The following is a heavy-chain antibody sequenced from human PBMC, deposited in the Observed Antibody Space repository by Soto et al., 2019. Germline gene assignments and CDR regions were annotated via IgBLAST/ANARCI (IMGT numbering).Heavy chain of an antibody. V-gene: IGHV1-3*01. CDR1: GYTFTSYA. D-gene: IGHD3-22*01. CDR3: ARGSITMIVVVTALVY. CDR2: INAGNGNT. Sequence: SVKVSCKASGYTFTSYAMHWVRQAPGQRLEWMGWINAGNGNTKYSQKFQGRVTITRDTSASTAYMELSSLRSEDTAVYYCARGSITMIVVVTALVYWGQGTLVTVSS. J-gene: IGHJ4*02.